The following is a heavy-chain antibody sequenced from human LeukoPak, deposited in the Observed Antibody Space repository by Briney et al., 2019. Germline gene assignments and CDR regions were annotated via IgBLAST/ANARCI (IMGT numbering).Heavy chain of an antibody. CDR1: GYTFTNYN. Sequence: ASVKVSCKASGYTFTNYNMHWVRQAPGQGLEWMGIINPSGGSTNYAQNFQGRVTMTRDTSTSTVCMELSSLRSEDTAVYYCARVRDGYNDAYDIWGQGTMVTVPS. D-gene: IGHD5-24*01. V-gene: IGHV1-46*01. CDR3: ARVRDGYNDAYDI. CDR2: INPSGGST. J-gene: IGHJ3*02.